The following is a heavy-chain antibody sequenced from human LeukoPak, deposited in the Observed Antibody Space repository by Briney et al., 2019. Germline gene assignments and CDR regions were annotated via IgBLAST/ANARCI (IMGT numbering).Heavy chain of an antibody. CDR2: VSYSGRT. CDR3: ARPGRQDAYNGHYWYFDL. V-gene: IGHV4-59*01. Sequence: PSETLSLTCTVSGGSITNYYWNWIRQPPGKDLEWIGCVSYSGRTHYSSALKGRVTISVDTSKNQFSLNLRSVTAADTAVYYCARPGRQDAYNGHYWYFDLWGRGTLVTVSS. CDR1: GGSITNYY. J-gene: IGHJ2*01. D-gene: IGHD5-24*01.